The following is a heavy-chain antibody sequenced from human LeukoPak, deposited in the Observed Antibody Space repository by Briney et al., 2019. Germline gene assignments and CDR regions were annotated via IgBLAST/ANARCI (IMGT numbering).Heavy chain of an antibody. Sequence: GGSLRLSCAASGFTFSSYGMHRVRQAPGKGLEWVAVIWYDGSNKYYADSVKGRFTISRDNSKNTLYLQMNSLRAEDTAVYYCASDSSGYSLDYWGQGTLVTVSS. CDR1: GFTFSSYG. V-gene: IGHV3-33*01. CDR3: ASDSSGYSLDY. CDR2: IWYDGSNK. J-gene: IGHJ4*02. D-gene: IGHD3-22*01.